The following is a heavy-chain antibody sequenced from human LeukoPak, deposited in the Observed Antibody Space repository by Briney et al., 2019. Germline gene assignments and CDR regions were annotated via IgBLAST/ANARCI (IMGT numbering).Heavy chain of an antibody. Sequence: GGSLRLSCAASGFTFSSYAMSWVRQAPGKGLEWVSAISGSGGSTYYADPVKGRFTISRDNSKNTLYLQMNSLRAEDTAVYYCARVFQGSGYGYYFDYWGQGTLVTVSS. V-gene: IGHV3-23*01. D-gene: IGHD3-3*01. CDR2: ISGSGGST. CDR1: GFTFSSYA. CDR3: ARVFQGSGYGYYFDY. J-gene: IGHJ4*02.